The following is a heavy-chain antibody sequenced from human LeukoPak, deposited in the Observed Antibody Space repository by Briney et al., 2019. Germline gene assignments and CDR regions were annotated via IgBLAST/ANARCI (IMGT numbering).Heavy chain of an antibody. D-gene: IGHD2-8*01. CDR2: IKQDGSEK. CDR3: ARDHGYCTNGVCYTALDY. Sequence: GRSLRLSCAASGFTFSSYWMSWVRQAPGKGLEWVANIKQDGSEKYYVDSVKGRFTISRDNAKNSLYLQINSLRAEDTAVYYCARDHGYCTNGVCYTALDYWGQGTLVTVSS. J-gene: IGHJ4*02. CDR1: GFTFSSYW. V-gene: IGHV3-7*01.